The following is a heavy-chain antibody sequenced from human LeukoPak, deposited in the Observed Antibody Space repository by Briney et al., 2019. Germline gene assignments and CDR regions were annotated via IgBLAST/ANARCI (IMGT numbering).Heavy chain of an antibody. J-gene: IGHJ4*02. CDR1: GFTFSSYT. CDR2: ISGSGGST. D-gene: IGHD1-26*01. Sequence: GGSLRLSCAASGFTFSSYTMNWVRQAPGKGLEWVSAISGSGGSTYYADSVKGRFTISRDNSKNTLYLQMNSLRAEDTAVYYCAKVPTWELLHYFDYWGQGTLVTVSS. V-gene: IGHV3-23*01. CDR3: AKVPTWELLHYFDY.